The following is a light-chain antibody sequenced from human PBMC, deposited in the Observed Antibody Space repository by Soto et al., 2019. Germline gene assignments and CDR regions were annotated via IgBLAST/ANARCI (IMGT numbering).Light chain of an antibody. CDR2: AAS. J-gene: IGKJ4*01. CDR3: QQYNPYSLT. Sequence: DIQMTQSPSTLSASVGDRVTITCRASQSISGWLAWYQQKPGKAPKLLISAASSLESGVPSRFSGRGSGKTLTLPISSLQPVDFATYYSQQYNPYSLTFGGGNKVDIX. V-gene: IGKV1-5*01. CDR1: QSISGW.